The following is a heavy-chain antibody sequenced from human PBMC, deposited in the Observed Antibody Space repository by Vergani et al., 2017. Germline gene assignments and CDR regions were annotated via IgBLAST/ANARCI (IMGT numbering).Heavy chain of an antibody. CDR1: GFTFDDYA. CDR3: AKAAPPGQWLVPEVDY. CDR2: IRGDGGST. Sequence: EVQLVESGGGVVQPGGSLRLSCAASGFTFDDYAMHWVRQAPGKGLEWVSLIRGDGGSTYYADSVKGRFTISRDNSKNSLYLQMNSLRTEDTALYYCAKAAPPGQWLVPEVDYWGQGTLVTVSS. J-gene: IGHJ4*02. V-gene: IGHV3-43*02. D-gene: IGHD6-19*01.